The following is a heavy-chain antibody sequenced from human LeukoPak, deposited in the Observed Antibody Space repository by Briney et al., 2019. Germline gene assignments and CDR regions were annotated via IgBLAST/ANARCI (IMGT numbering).Heavy chain of an antibody. Sequence: PGRSLRLSCRPPGLRSVDYAMSSVRQAPGKGLEWVGFITSKAYGGTTEYAASVKGRFSISRDDSKSIAYLQMNSLKTEDTGVCYSTRDYVWGVYWGTFDISGQGTMVTVSS. D-gene: IGHD3-10*02. CDR2: ITSKAYGGTT. CDR3: TRDYVWGVYWGTFDI. J-gene: IGHJ3*02. V-gene: IGHV3-49*04. CDR1: GLRSVDYA.